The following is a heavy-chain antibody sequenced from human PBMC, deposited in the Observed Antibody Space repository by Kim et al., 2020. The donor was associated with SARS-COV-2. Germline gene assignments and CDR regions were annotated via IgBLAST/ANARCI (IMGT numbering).Heavy chain of an antibody. V-gene: IGHV4-4*07. J-gene: IGHJ2*01. Sequence: SETLSLTCTVSGYSITNYYWSWIRQPAGKGLEWIGRIYSSGSTNYNPSLKSRVTMSVETAKNQFPPKLTSVTSADTAVYYCSRSETGGNYF. CDR1: GYSITNYY. CDR3: SRSETGGNYF. D-gene: IGHD2-15*01. CDR2: IYSSGST.